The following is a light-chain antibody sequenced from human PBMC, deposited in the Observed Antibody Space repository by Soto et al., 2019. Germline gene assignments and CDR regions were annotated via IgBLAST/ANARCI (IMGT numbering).Light chain of an antibody. CDR2: DAS. CDR1: QGISSW. CDR3: QQYSHLIT. V-gene: IGKV1-12*01. Sequence: DRQRTQSPSSVSAYVEERVTITCRASQGISSWLAWYQQKPGKAPKLLIYDASSLESGVPSRFSGSGSGTDFTFTISSLQPEDIATYYCQQYSHLITFGQGTRLEIK. J-gene: IGKJ5*01.